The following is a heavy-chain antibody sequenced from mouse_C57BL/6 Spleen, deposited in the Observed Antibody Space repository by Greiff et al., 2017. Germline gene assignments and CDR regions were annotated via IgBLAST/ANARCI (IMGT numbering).Heavy chain of an antibody. CDR1: GYTFTSYW. CDR3: AREGGYEYEYFDG. J-gene: IGHJ1*03. CDR2: IDPNSGGT. D-gene: IGHD2-4*01. Sequence: VQLQQPGAELVKPGASVKLSCKASGYTFTSYWMHWVKQRPGRGLEWIGRIDPNSGGTKYNEKFKSKATLTVDKPSSTAYMQRSSLTSEDSAVYYWAREGGYEYEYFDGWGTGTTVTVSS. V-gene: IGHV1-72*01.